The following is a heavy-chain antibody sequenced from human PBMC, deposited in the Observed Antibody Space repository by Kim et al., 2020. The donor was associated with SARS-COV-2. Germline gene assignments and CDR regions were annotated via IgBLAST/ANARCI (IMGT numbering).Heavy chain of an antibody. CDR3: AKRLWPGIAVAGWLYYYYGMDV. V-gene: IGHV3-30*18. Sequence: GGSLRLSCVASGFTFSSYGMHWVRQAPGKGLEWVAVISYDGSNKYYADSVKGRFTISRDNSKNTLYLQMNSLRAEDTAVYYCAKRLWPGIAVAGWLYYYYGMDVWGQGTTVTVSS. J-gene: IGHJ6*02. CDR2: ISYDGSNK. D-gene: IGHD6-19*01. CDR1: GFTFSSYG.